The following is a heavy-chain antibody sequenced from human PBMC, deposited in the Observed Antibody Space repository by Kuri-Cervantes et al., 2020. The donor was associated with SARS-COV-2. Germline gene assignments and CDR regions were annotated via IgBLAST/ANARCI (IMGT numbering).Heavy chain of an antibody. V-gene: IGHV4-34*01. D-gene: IGHD5-24*01. J-gene: IGHJ4*02. CDR1: GGSFSGYY. CDR2: INHSGST. Sequence: SETLSLTCAVYGGSFSGYYWSWIRQPPGKGLEWIGEINHSGSTNYNPSLKSRVTISVDTSKNQFSLKLSSVTAADTAVYYCAREQFTDGHNYDYFDYWGQGTLVTVSS. CDR3: AREQFTDGHNYDYFDY.